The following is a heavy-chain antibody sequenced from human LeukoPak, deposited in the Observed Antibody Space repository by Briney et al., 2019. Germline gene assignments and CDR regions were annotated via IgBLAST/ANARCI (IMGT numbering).Heavy chain of an antibody. J-gene: IGHJ4*02. CDR3: ARDRTTAFDY. CDR1: GGSISSGGYS. Sequence: PSQTLSLTCAVSGGSISSGGYSWSWIRQHPGKGLEWIGYIYYSGSTYYNPSLKSRVTISVDTSKNQFSLKLSSVTAADTAVYYCARDRTTAFDYWGQGTLITVSS. CDR2: IYYSGST. D-gene: IGHD4-11*01. V-gene: IGHV4-31*11.